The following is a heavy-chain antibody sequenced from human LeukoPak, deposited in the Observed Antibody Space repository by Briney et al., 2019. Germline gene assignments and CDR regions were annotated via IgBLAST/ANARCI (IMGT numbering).Heavy chain of an antibody. CDR1: GFTFSSYS. CDR2: ISGSGGST. D-gene: IGHD4-17*01. J-gene: IGHJ3*01. Sequence: LSGGSLRLSCAASGFTFSSYSMNWVRQAPGKGLEWVSAISGSGGSTYYAESVKGRFTISRDNSKNTLYLQMNSLRAEGTAVYYCANYGALLDWGQGTMVTVSS. V-gene: IGHV3-23*01. CDR3: ANYGALLD.